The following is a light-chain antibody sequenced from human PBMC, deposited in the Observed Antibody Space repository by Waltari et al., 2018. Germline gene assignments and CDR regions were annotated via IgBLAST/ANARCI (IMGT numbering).Light chain of an antibody. CDR3: SSYTSGSTLVV. CDR1: RDDVGGHNY. Sequence: QSALTQPASVPGSPGPSITIPCTGTRDDVGGHNYVSWYQQHPGKAPNLMIYDVSSRPPGVSNRCSGSKSGNTASLTISGLQAEDEADYYCSSYTSGSTLVVFGGGTKLTVL. V-gene: IGLV2-14*03. CDR2: DVS. J-gene: IGLJ3*02.